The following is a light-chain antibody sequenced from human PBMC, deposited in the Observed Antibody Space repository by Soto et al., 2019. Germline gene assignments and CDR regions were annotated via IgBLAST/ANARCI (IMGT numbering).Light chain of an antibody. V-gene: IGLV2-14*01. CDR1: STDVGGYNF. CDR3: SSYTSTGTPV. CDR2: EVT. Sequence: QSALAQPASVSGSLGQSITMSCTGTSTDVGGYNFFSWYQQHPDKAPKLLIYEVTNRPSGVSNRFSGSKSGNTASLTISGLQAEDEADYYCSSYTSTGTPVFGTGTKVTVL. J-gene: IGLJ1*01.